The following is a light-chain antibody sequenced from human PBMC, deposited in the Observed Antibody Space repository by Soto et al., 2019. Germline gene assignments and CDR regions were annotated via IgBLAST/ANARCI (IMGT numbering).Light chain of an antibody. CDR1: QSLLHSNGYNY. V-gene: IGKV2-28*01. CDR2: LGS. CDR3: MQALQTPWT. J-gene: IGKJ1*01. Sequence: DLVMTQSPLSLPVTPGEPASISCRSSQSLLHSNGYNYLDWYLQKPGQSLQLLIYLGSNRASGVPDRFSGSESGTDFTLKISRVEAEDVGVYYCMQALQTPWTFGQGTKVGIK.